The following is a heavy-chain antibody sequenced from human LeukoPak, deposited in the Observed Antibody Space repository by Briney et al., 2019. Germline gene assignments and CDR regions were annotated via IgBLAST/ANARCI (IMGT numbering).Heavy chain of an antibody. CDR1: GYSFTTSW. CDR2: IYPADSDT. J-gene: IGHJ4*02. Sequence: GDSLQISCEGSGYSFTTSWIGWVRQMPGKGLEWVGIIYPADSDTKYSPSSQGQVTISADKSISTAYLQWSSLKASDTAMYYCARANGGRFDYWGQGTLVTVSS. V-gene: IGHV5-51*01. D-gene: IGHD4-23*01. CDR3: ARANGGRFDY.